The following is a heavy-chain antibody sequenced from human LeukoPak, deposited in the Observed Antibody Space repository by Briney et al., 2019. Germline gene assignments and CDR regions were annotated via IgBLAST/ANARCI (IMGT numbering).Heavy chain of an antibody. CDR1: GYTFTSYY. CDR3: AREHGGSMYEAFDI. Sequence: ASVKVSCKASGYTFTSYYMHWVRQAPGEGLEWMGIINPSGGSTSYAQKFQGRVTMTRDMSTSTVYMELGSLTSDDTAVYYCAREHGGSMYEAFDIWGQGTMVTVTS. D-gene: IGHD1-26*01. V-gene: IGHV1-46*01. J-gene: IGHJ3*02. CDR2: INPSGGST.